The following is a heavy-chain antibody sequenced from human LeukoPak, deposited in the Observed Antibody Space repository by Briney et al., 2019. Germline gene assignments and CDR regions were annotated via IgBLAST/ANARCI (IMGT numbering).Heavy chain of an antibody. D-gene: IGHD3-22*01. V-gene: IGHV3-23*01. CDR1: GFTFRSYG. J-gene: IGHJ4*02. Sequence: GGSLRLSCVASGFTFRSYGMHWVRQVPGKGLEWVSYISGSGGSTYYADSVKGRFTVSRDNSKNTLYLQMNSLRAEDTAVYYCANGFYDSSGYYYEYFDYWGQGTLVTVSS. CDR2: ISGSGGST. CDR3: ANGFYDSSGYYYEYFDY.